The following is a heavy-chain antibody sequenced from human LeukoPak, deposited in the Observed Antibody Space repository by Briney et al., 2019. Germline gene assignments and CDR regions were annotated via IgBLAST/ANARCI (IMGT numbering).Heavy chain of an antibody. CDR2: INHSGST. J-gene: IGHJ3*02. CDR3: ARSSGGPYDFWSGYYDDAFDI. CDR1: GGSFSGYY. D-gene: IGHD3-3*01. Sequence: SETLSLTCAVYGGSFSGYYWSWIRQPPGKGLEWIGEINHSGSTNYNPSLKSRVTISVDTSKNQFSLKLSSVTAADTAVYYCARSSGGPYDFWSGYYDDAFDIWGQGTMVTVSS. V-gene: IGHV4-34*01.